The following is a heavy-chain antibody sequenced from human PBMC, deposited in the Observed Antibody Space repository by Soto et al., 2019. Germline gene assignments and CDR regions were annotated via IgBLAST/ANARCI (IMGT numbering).Heavy chain of an antibody. CDR1: EETFSNSD. CDR2: ISADGNSE. J-gene: IGHJ4*02. D-gene: IGHD4-17*01. Sequence: PGGSLGFSGELSEETFSNSDMQGVRQAPGKGLEWVAMISADGNSEDYAASVKGRFTVSRENSKNTLYLQMDSLRVEDTAIYYCAKDVDYGGNPWGHWGQGALVTVS. CDR3: AKDVDYGGNPWGH. V-gene: IGHV3-33*05.